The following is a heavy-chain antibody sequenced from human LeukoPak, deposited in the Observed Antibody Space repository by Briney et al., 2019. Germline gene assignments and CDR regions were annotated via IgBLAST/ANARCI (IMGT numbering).Heavy chain of an antibody. Sequence: GGSLRLSCAASGFTFSSYAMRWVRQAPGKGLEWVAVISYDGSNKYYAASVKGRFTISRDNSKNTLYLQMNSLRAEDTAVYYSARTPLGYCSGGSCYRRSLDYWGQGTLVTVSS. J-gene: IGHJ4*02. V-gene: IGHV3-30-3*01. CDR1: GFTFSSYA. CDR2: ISYDGSNK. D-gene: IGHD2-15*01. CDR3: ARTPLGYCSGGSCYRRSLDY.